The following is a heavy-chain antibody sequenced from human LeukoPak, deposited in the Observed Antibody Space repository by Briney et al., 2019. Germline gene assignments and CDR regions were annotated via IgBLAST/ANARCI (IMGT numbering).Heavy chain of an antibody. D-gene: IGHD2-15*01. CDR1: GDSRSNSIYY. J-gene: IGHJ4*02. V-gene: IGHV4-39*07. CDR2: IDYSGST. CDR3: ARTPYFDH. Sequence: AEPLSLTCTLSGDSRSNSIYYWGWIRQPPGKGLEWIGTIDYSGSTHYNPSLKSRPTISIYTSKNQFSLKLRYVTAADTAVYYCARTPYFDHWGQGTLVTVSS.